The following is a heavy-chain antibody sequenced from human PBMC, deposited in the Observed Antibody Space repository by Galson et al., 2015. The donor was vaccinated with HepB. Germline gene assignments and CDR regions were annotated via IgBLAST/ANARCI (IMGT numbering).Heavy chain of an antibody. V-gene: IGHV1-69*10. CDR3: ARDLFPAPYCTGGVCYSYYYYYMDV. CDR2: IIPILGIA. J-gene: IGHJ6*03. D-gene: IGHD2-8*02. CDR1: GGTFSSYA. Sequence: SVKVSCKASGGTFSSYAISWVRQAPGQGLEWMGGIIPILGIANYAQKFQGRVTITADKSTSTAYMELSSLRSEDTAVYYCARDLFPAPYCTGGVCYSYYYYYMDVWGKGTTVTVSS.